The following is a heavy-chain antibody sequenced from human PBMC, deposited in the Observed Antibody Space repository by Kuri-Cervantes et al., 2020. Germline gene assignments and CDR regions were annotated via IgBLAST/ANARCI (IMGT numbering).Heavy chain of an antibody. D-gene: IGHD3-16*01. CDR1: GFTFSSFG. CDR2: ISSSSSTI. V-gene: IGHV3-48*01. J-gene: IGHJ6*02. CDR3: ARGNVKAPADGMDV. Sequence: ETLSLTCAASGFTFSSFGMHWVRQAPGKGLEWVSYISSSSSTIYYADSVKGRFTISRDNSKNTLYLQMNSLRAEDTAVYYCARGNVKAPADGMDVWGQGTTVTVSS.